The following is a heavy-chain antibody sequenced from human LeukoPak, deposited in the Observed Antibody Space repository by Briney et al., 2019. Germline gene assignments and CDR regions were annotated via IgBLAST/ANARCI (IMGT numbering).Heavy chain of an antibody. Sequence: GGSLRLSCAASGFTFSSYAMHWVRQAPGKGLEWVAVISYAGNNKYYADSVKGRFTISRDNSKNTLYLQMNSLRAEGTAVYYCARDNSVRDEAWWFYPWGQGTLVTVSS. CDR1: GFTFSSYA. CDR3: ARDNSVRDEAWWFYP. D-gene: IGHD5-24*01. CDR2: ISYAGNNK. J-gene: IGHJ5*02. V-gene: IGHV3-30*04.